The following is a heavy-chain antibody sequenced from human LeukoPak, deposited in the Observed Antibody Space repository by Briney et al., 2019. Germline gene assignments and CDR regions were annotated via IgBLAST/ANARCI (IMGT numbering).Heavy chain of an antibody. CDR3: ARVHDILTGYYTDTYYYGMDV. V-gene: IGHV4-59*12. Sequence: SETLSLTCTVSGGSISTYYWSWIRQIPGKGLEWIGYIFYSGNTNYNPSLKSRVTISVDTSKNQFSLKLSSVSAADTAVYYCARVHDILTGYYTDTYYYGMDVWGQGTTVTVSS. CDR2: IFYSGNT. J-gene: IGHJ6*02. CDR1: GGSISTYY. D-gene: IGHD3-9*01.